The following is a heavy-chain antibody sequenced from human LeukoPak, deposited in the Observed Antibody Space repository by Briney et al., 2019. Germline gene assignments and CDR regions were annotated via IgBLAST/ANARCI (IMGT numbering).Heavy chain of an antibody. J-gene: IGHJ6*03. D-gene: IGHD3-10*01. CDR1: GDSISSDGHS. V-gene: IGHV4-30-4*07. CDR2: IYHSGAA. Sequence: SETLSLTCGVSGDSISSDGHSWSWIRQPPGKGLEWVGYIYHSGAAYHNPSLKSRLALPVDTSNNQFSLRLRSVTAADTAVYYCARKGPVLLWFGEPEPGMPYYYYMDVWGKGTTVTISS. CDR3: ARKGPVLLWFGEPEPGMPYYYYMDV.